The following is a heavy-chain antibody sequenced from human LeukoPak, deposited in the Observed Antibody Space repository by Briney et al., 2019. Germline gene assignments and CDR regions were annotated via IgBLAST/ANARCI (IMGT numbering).Heavy chain of an antibody. V-gene: IGHV4-34*01. Sequence: SETLSLTCAVYGGSFSGYYWSWIRQPPGKGLEWIGEINHSGSTNYNPSLKSRVTISVDTSKNQFSLKLSSVTAANTAVYYCARWYLGPYYYYYYMDVWGKGTTVTVSS. CDR3: ARWYLGPYYYYYYMDV. J-gene: IGHJ6*03. CDR1: GGSFSGYY. CDR2: INHSGST. D-gene: IGHD2-15*01.